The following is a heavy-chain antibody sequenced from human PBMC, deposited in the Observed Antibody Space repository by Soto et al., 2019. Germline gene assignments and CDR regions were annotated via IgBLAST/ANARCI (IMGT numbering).Heavy chain of an antibody. V-gene: IGHV1-46*03. CDR1: GCTFTSYY. CDR2: INPSGGST. J-gene: IGHJ6*03. CDR3: ARDKVVFWSGGYSRYYYMVV. Sequence: ASVKVSCKASGCTFTSYYMHWVRQAPGQGLEWMGIINPSGGSTSYAQKFQGRVTMTRDTSTSTVYMELSSLRSEDTAVYYCARDKVVFWSGGYSRYYYMVVWGKGPTVTVSS. D-gene: IGHD3-3*01.